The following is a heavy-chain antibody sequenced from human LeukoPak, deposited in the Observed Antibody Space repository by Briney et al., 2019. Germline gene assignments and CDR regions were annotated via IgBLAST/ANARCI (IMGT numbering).Heavy chain of an antibody. V-gene: IGHV4-4*02. CDR2: IYHSGST. J-gene: IGHJ4*02. CDR3: ARFLDD. CDR1: GVSISSSNW. Sequence: SETLSLTCTVSGVSISSSNWWSWVRQSPGRGLEWIGEIYHSGSTNYNPSLESRVTISVDKSKNQFYLKLSSVTAADTAVYYCARFLDDWGQGTLVTVSS.